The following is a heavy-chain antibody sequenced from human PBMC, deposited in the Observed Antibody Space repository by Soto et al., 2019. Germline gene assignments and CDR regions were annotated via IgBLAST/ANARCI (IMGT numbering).Heavy chain of an antibody. Sequence: GGSLRLSCAASGFTFSSYGMHWVRQAPGKGLGWVAVISYDGSNKYYADSVKGRFTISRDNSKNTLYLQMNSLRAEDTAVYYCAKVSSTVTPLDYWGQGTLVTVSS. D-gene: IGHD4-4*01. CDR1: GFTFSSYG. CDR3: AKVSSTVTPLDY. CDR2: ISYDGSNK. V-gene: IGHV3-30*18. J-gene: IGHJ4*02.